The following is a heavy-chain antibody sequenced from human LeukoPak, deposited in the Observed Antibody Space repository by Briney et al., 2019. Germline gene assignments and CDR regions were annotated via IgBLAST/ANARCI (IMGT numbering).Heavy chain of an antibody. CDR3: ARDAGGYSYGYVDY. V-gene: IGHV1-69*04. Sequence: SVKVSCKASGGTFSSYAISWVRQAPGQGLEWMGRIIPILGIANYAQKFQGRVTITADKSTSTAYMELSSLRSEDTAVYYCARDAGGYSYGYVDYWGQRTLGTVSS. CDR2: IIPILGIA. D-gene: IGHD5-18*01. CDR1: GGTFSSYA. J-gene: IGHJ4*02.